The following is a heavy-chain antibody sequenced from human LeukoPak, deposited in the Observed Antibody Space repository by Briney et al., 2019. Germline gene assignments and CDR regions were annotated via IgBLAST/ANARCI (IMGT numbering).Heavy chain of an antibody. CDR3: AKDLALAGTGGGFDV. Sequence: GGSLRLSCAASGFTLTTYAINWVRQAPGKGLEWVSGISADDKAYYADSVKGRFTISRDNSKNTVSLQMSSLRAEDTALYYCAKDLALAGTGGGFDVCGQGTRVAVSS. V-gene: IGHV3-23*01. D-gene: IGHD6-19*01. J-gene: IGHJ3*01. CDR1: GFTLTTYA. CDR2: ISADDKA.